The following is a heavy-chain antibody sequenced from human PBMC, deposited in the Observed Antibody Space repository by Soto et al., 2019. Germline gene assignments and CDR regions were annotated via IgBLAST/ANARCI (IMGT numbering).Heavy chain of an antibody. V-gene: IGHV3-74*01. CDR3: AVAVAGPTAIGY. Sequence: EVQLLESGGGLVQPGGSLRLSCAASGFTFSSYWMHWVRQAPGKGLVWVSRINSDGSSTSYADSVKGRFTISRDNAKNPLYLQMNSLRAEDTAVYYCAVAVAGPTAIGYWGQGTLVTVSS. CDR1: GFTFSSYW. J-gene: IGHJ4*02. D-gene: IGHD6-19*01. CDR2: INSDGSST.